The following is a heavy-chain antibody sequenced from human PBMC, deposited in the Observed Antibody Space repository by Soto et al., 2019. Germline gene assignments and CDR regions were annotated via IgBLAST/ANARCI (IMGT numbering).Heavy chain of an antibody. Sequence: GESLKISCKGSGYSFTSYWIGWVRQMPGKGLEWMGIIYPGDSDTRYSPSFQGQVTISADKSISTAYLQWSSLKASDTAMYYCASAAAGLGQYYYGMDVWGQGTTVTVSS. CDR1: GYSFTSYW. CDR3: ASAAAGLGQYYYGMDV. V-gene: IGHV5-51*01. CDR2: IYPGDSDT. D-gene: IGHD6-13*01. J-gene: IGHJ6*02.